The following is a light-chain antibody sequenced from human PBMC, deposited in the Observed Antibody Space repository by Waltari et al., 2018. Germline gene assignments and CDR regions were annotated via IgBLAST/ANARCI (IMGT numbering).Light chain of an antibody. CDR1: SSDVGRYNF. J-gene: IGLJ3*02. V-gene: IGLV2-14*03. CDR3: SSHTTSSTLV. CDR2: DVT. Sequence: QSDLTQPASVSGSPGQSITISCTGSSSDVGRYNFVSWYQQHPGKAPKLMIYDVTDMPAGVSNRFSGSKSGNTASLTISVLQPQVVADYYCSSHTTSSTLVF.